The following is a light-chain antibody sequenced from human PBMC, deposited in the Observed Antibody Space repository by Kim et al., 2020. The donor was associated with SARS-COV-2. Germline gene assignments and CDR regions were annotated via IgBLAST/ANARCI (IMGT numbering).Light chain of an antibody. V-gene: IGLV2-14*03. CDR3: SSYTTSNTVV. J-gene: IGLJ2*01. CDR2: DVS. CDR1: TSDVGGYNY. Sequence: QSALTQPASVSGSPGQSITISCTGTTSDVGGYNYVSWYQQHPGRVPKLMIYDVSNRPSGISSRFSGSKSGNTASLTISGLQTEDEADYYCSSYTTSNTVVFGGGTKLTVL.